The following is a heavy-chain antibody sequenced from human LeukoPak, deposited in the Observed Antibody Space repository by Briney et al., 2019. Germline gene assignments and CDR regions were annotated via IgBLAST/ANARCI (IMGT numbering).Heavy chain of an antibody. Sequence: GGSLRLSCAASELNFSNYWMHWVRQAPGKGLVWVSRINPDGSSTNYADSVKGRFTISRDNAKNTLYLHMNSLRAEDTAVYYCARTIVVVPAAKILGYWGQGTLVTVSS. D-gene: IGHD2-2*01. CDR3: ARTIVVVPAAKILGY. CDR1: ELNFSNYW. J-gene: IGHJ4*02. CDR2: INPDGSST. V-gene: IGHV3-74*01.